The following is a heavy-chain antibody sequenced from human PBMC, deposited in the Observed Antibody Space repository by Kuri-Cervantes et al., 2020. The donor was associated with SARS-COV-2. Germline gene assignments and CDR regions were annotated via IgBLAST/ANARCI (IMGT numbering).Heavy chain of an antibody. CDR2: ISHSGST. Sequence: SETLSLTCTVSGYSINSGHYWGWIRQPPGKGLEWIGTISHSGSTYYNPSPKSRVTISVDTSKNQFSLKLSSVTAADTAVYYCARTVTTFYYYYGMDVWGQGTTVTVSS. J-gene: IGHJ6*02. CDR1: GYSINSGHY. CDR3: ARTVTTFYYYYGMDV. D-gene: IGHD4-17*01. V-gene: IGHV4-38-2*02.